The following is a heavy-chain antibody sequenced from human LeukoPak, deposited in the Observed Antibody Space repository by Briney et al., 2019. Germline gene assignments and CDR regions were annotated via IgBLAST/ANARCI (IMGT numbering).Heavy chain of an antibody. D-gene: IGHD1-26*01. J-gene: IGHJ4*02. Sequence: SETLSLTCTVSGGSIRSSSYNWGWIRQPPGKGLEWIGSMHYTGTTLYNPSLKSRVTMSVDTSKNQFSLKLSSVTAADTAVYYCARDVWGSYWFDYWGQGTLVTVSS. CDR1: GGSIRSSSYN. V-gene: IGHV4-39*07. CDR2: MHYTGTT. CDR3: ARDVWGSYWFDY.